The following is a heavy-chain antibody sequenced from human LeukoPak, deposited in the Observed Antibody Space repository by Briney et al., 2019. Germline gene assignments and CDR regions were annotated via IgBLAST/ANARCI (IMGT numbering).Heavy chain of an antibody. CDR3: TTESGYFDWLPLGY. CDR2: IKSKTDGGTT. Sequence: GGSLRLSCAASGFTFSNAWMSWVRQAPGKGLEWVGRIKSKTDGGTTDYAAPVKGRFTISRDDSKNTLYLQMNSLKTEDTAVYYCTTESGYFDWLPLGYWGQGTLVTVSS. V-gene: IGHV3-15*01. D-gene: IGHD3-9*01. CDR1: GFTFSNAW. J-gene: IGHJ4*02.